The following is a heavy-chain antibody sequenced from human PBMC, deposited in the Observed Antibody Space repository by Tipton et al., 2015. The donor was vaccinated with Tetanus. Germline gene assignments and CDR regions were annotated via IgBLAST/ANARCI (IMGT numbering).Heavy chain of an antibody. V-gene: IGHV4-59*01. D-gene: IGHD3-3*01. CDR2: IYYSGST. CDR3: ARTSGYRYSSY. CDR1: GGSISSYY. Sequence: TLSLTCTVSGGSISSYYWSWIRQPPGKGLEWIGYIYYSGSTNYNPSLKSRVTISVDTSKNQLSLKLSSVTSADTAVYYCARTSGYRYSSYWGQGTLVTVSS. J-gene: IGHJ1*01.